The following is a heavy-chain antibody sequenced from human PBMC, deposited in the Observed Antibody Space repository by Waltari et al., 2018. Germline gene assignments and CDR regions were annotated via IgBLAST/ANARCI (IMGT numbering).Heavy chain of an antibody. CDR3: TSTPRMGATDY. CDR2: IRRKANSYAT. V-gene: IGHV3-73*01. Sequence: EVQLVESGGGLVQPGGSLRLSCAASGFTFSGSAMHWFRQASGKGLEWVGRIRRKANSYATAYAASVKGRFTISRDDSKNTAYLQMNSLKTEDTAVYYCTSTPRMGATDYWGQGTLVTVSS. D-gene: IGHD1-26*01. J-gene: IGHJ4*02. CDR1: GFTFSGSA.